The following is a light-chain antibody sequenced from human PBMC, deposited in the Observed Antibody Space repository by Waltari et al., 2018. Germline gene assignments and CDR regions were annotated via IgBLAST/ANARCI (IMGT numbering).Light chain of an antibody. CDR1: QYVNIH. Sequence: EVVMTQSPATLSASPGESATLSCRASQYVNIHLDWYQQKPGQAPRLLIYAASPRATGVPARFSGSGAGTDFTLTISSLQSEDSAVYYCQQYNDWPRTFGLGTKVEIK. CDR2: AAS. J-gene: IGKJ1*01. V-gene: IGKV3-15*01. CDR3: QQYNDWPRT.